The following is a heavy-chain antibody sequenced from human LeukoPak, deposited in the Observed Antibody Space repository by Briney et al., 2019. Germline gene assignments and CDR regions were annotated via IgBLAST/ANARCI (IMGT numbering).Heavy chain of an antibody. Sequence: PGGSLRLSCAASGFTFSSYAMSWVRQAPGKGLEWVSAISGSGGSTYYADSVKGRFTISRDNSKNTLYLQMNSLRAEDTAVYYCATTVVVAEYYYYGMDVWGQGTTVTVSS. D-gene: IGHD2-15*01. V-gene: IGHV3-23*01. J-gene: IGHJ6*02. CDR3: ATTVVVAEYYYYGMDV. CDR1: GFTFSSYA. CDR2: ISGSGGST.